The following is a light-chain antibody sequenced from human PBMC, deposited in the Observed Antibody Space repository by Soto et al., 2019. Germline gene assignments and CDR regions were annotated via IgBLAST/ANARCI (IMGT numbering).Light chain of an antibody. Sequence: DIQMTLSPSTLSASVGDSVNITCRASQSISGLSAWFQQKPGKAPKLLIYTASGLESGVPSRFSGSGSGTEFTLTINGVHPDDFASYYCQQYNTFWTFGQGTKVDIK. CDR1: QSISGL. V-gene: IGKV1-5*03. CDR2: TAS. J-gene: IGKJ1*01. CDR3: QQYNTFWT.